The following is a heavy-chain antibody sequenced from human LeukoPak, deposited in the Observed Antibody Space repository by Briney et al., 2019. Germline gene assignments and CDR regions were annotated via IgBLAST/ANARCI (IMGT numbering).Heavy chain of an antibody. CDR3: ARDLAAAGKGGNFQH. D-gene: IGHD6-13*01. J-gene: IGHJ1*01. Sequence: GESLKISFKGSGYRFTTYWIGWVRQMPGKGLEWMGIIYPGDSDTRYSPSFQGQVTISADKSISTAYLQWSSLRAEDTAVYYCARDLAAAGKGGNFQHWGRGTLVTVSS. CDR2: IYPGDSDT. CDR1: GYRFTTYW. V-gene: IGHV5-51*01.